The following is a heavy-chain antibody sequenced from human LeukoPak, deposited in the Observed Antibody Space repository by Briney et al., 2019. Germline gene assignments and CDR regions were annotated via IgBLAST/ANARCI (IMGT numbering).Heavy chain of an antibody. Sequence: GGSLRLSCAASGFTFSSYWMSWVRQAPGKGLEWVANIKQDGSEKYYVDSVKGRFTISRDNAKNSLYLQMNSLRAEDTAVYYCARYRITIFGVVIPFDYWGQGTLVTASS. CDR1: GFTFSSYW. J-gene: IGHJ4*02. CDR2: IKQDGSEK. V-gene: IGHV3-7*01. D-gene: IGHD3-3*01. CDR3: ARYRITIFGVVIPFDY.